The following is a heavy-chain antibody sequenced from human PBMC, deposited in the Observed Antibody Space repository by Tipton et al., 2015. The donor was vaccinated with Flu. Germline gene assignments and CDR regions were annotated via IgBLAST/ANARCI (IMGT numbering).Heavy chain of an antibody. CDR2: IFHSGST. Sequence: TLSLTCTVSGGSISSSSYYWGWIRQPPGKGLEWIGSIFHSGSTYYNPSLKSRVTISVDTSKNQFSLRLSSVTAADTAVYYCARGLYSSSWSAFDIWGQGTMVTASS. CDR1: GGSISSSSYY. V-gene: IGHV4-39*01. J-gene: IGHJ3*02. CDR3: ARGLYSSSWSAFDI. D-gene: IGHD6-13*01.